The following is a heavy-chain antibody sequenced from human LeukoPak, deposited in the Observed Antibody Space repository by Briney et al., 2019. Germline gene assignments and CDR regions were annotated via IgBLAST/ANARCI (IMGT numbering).Heavy chain of an antibody. D-gene: IGHD6-19*01. CDR1: GYTFTNFG. CDR2: ISTYNGNT. V-gene: IGHV1-18*01. J-gene: IGHJ3*02. CDR3: ARAGGWAREDYKADAFDI. Sequence: GFSVTVFCKASGYTFTNFGISWVRPAPGQGLEWMGWISTYNGNTNYAQKVQGRVTMTTDTSTSTAYMELTSLTSDDTAVYFCARAGGWAREDYKADAFDIWGQARIASVSS.